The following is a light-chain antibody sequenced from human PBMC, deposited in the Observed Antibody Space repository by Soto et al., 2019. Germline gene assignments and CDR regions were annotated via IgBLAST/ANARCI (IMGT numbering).Light chain of an antibody. V-gene: IGLV1-44*01. J-gene: IGLJ1*01. CDR2: SNN. CDR3: AARDDSLNGYV. Sequence: QSVLTQPPSASGTPGQRVTISCSGSSSNIGSNSVSWYQQLPGTAPKLLIYSNNQRPSGVPDRFSGSKSGTSASLAISGLQSGDEADYYCAARDDSLNGYVFGTGTKV. CDR1: SSNIGSNS.